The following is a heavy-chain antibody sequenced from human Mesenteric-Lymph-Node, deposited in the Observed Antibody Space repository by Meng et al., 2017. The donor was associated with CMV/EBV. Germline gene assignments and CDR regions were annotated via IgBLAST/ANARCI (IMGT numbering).Heavy chain of an antibody. D-gene: IGHD6-19*01. CDR3: ARGTWAQRSSGAGY. Sequence: ASGYTFTGYYLPWVRQAPGQGLEWMGCINPNTGDTHFAQKFQGSVTMTRDTSTTTAYMEISSLRSDDTAVYYCARGTWAQRSSGAGYWGQGTLVTVSS. J-gene: IGHJ4*02. V-gene: IGHV1-2*02. CDR2: INPNTGDT. CDR1: GYTFTGYY.